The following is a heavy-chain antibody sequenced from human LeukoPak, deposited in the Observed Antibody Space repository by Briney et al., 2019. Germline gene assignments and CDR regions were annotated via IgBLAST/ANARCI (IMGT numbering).Heavy chain of an antibody. CDR2: MNPNSGNT. V-gene: IGHV1-8*01. D-gene: IGHD4-23*01. CDR3: ARGPVRYYYYYMDV. CDR1: GYTFTSYD. J-gene: IGHJ6*03. Sequence: WASVKVSCKASGYTFTSYDINWVRQATGQGLEWMGWMNPNSGNTGYAQKFQGRVTMTRNTSISTAYMELSSLRSEDTAVYYCARGPVRYYYYYMDVWGKGTTVTISS.